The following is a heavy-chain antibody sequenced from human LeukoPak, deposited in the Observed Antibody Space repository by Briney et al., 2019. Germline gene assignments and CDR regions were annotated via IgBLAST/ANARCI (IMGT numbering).Heavy chain of an antibody. CDR2: ISGSAGRT. CDR1: GFTFSSYA. CDR3: TTDSRCGGDCYAI. J-gene: IGHJ4*02. V-gene: IGHV3-23*01. D-gene: IGHD2-21*02. Sequence: GGSLRLSCAASGFTFSSYAMSWVRQAPGKGLEWVSGISGSAGRTFYADSVKGRFTISRDNAKNTLYLQMNSLKTEDSAVYYCTTDSRCGGDCYAIWGQGTLVTVSS.